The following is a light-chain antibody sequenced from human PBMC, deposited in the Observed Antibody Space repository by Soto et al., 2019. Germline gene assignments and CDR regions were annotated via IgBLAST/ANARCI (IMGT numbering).Light chain of an antibody. CDR2: RNN. CDR1: RSNIGRNF. CDR3: AAWDDTLDAQV. V-gene: IGLV1-47*01. Sequence: QSVLTQSPSASGTPGQRVTISCSGSRSNIGRNFAYWYQHVPGTAPRLLIQRNNERPSGVPGRFSGSKSGTSVSLAISGLRSDDEATYYCAAWDDTLDAQVFGGGTKVTVL. J-gene: IGLJ3*02.